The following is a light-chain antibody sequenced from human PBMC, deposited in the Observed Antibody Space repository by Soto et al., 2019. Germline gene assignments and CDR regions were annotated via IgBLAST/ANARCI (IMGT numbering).Light chain of an antibody. CDR1: QDINIY. J-gene: IGKJ4*01. CDR3: QQYGNLPLT. V-gene: IGKV1-33*01. CDR2: DAS. Sequence: DIQMTQSPSSLSAFVGDRVTITCQAGQDINIYLNWYRQKPGKAPKLLIYDASNLATGVPSRFSGSRSGTDFTFSISSLQAEDIATYYCQQYGNLPLTFGGGTKVEI.